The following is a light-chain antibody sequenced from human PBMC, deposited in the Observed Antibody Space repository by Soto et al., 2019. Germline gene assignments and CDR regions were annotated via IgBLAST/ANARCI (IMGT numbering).Light chain of an antibody. J-gene: IGLJ2*01. CDR1: SSDVGGYNY. CDR3: SSYAGSKNFVV. V-gene: IGLV2-8*01. CDR2: EVS. Sequence: QSALTQPPSASGSPGQSVTISCTGTSSDVGGYNYVSWYQQHPGKAPKLMIYEVSKRPSGVPDRFSGAKSGNTASLTVSGLQAEDEADYYCSSYAGSKNFVVFGGGTKLPVL.